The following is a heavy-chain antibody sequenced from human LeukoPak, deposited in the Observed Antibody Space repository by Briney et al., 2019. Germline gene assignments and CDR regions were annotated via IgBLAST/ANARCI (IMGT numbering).Heavy chain of an antibody. CDR1: GFTFSSDR. V-gene: IGHV3-21*01. Sequence: GGSLRLSCVASGFTFSSDRMNWVRQAPGKGLEWVSTIYSGSDYIYYADSVKGRFTISRDNAKNSLYLQMNSLRAEDTAIYYCARDLPVSGAYHQFDSWGQGTRVTVSS. D-gene: IGHD4/OR15-4a*01. J-gene: IGHJ4*02. CDR3: ARDLPVSGAYHQFDS. CDR2: IYSGSDYI.